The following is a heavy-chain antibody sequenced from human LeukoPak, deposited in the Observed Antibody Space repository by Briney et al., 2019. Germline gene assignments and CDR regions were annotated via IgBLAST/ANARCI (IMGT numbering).Heavy chain of an antibody. Sequence: PSETLSLTCTVSGGSISSYYWSWIRRPPGKGLEWIGYIYYSGSTNYNPSLKSRVTISVDTSKNQFSLKLSSVTAADTAVYYCARSYYDFWSGLGLGKYYFDYWGQGTLVTVSS. CDR3: ARSYYDFWSGLGLGKYYFDY. D-gene: IGHD3-3*01. J-gene: IGHJ4*02. V-gene: IGHV4-59*01. CDR2: IYYSGST. CDR1: GGSISSYY.